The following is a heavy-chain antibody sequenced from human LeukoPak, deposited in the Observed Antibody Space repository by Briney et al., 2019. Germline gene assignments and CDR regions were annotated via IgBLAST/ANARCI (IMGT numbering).Heavy chain of an antibody. CDR3: ARERWLQFTRSWYFDL. CDR2: IYYSGST. V-gene: IGHV4-39*07. CDR1: GGSISSSSYY. J-gene: IGHJ2*01. Sequence: SETLSLTCTVSGGSISSSSYYWGWIRQPPGKGLEWIGSIYYSGSTYYNPSLKSRVTISVDTSKNQFSLKLSSVTAADTAVYYCARERWLQFTRSWYFDLWGRGTLVTVSS. D-gene: IGHD5-24*01.